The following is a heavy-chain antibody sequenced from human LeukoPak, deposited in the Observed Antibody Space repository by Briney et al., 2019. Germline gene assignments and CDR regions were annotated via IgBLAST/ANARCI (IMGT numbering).Heavy chain of an antibody. Sequence: GGSLRLSCAASGFTFSSYAMSWVRQAPGKGLEWVSAISGSGGSTYYADSVKGRFTISRDNSKSTLYLQMNSLRAEDTAVYYCAHTDSDYDYVWGSYRQIKLDYWGQGTLVTVSS. D-gene: IGHD3-16*02. CDR2: ISGSGGST. CDR1: GFTFSSYA. J-gene: IGHJ4*02. CDR3: AHTDSDYDYVWGSYRQIKLDY. V-gene: IGHV3-23*01.